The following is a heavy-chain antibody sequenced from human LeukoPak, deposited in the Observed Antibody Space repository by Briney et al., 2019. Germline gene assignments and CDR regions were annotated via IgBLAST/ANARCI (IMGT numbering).Heavy chain of an antibody. J-gene: IGHJ6*04. Sequence: SETLSLTCTVSGGSISSYYWSWFRQPPGKGLEWIGYIYYSGSTNYNPSLKSRVTISVDTSKNQFSLKLSSVTAADTAVHYCARGTTPRDVWGKGTTVTVSS. D-gene: IGHD1-1*01. CDR3: ARGTTPRDV. CDR2: IYYSGST. V-gene: IGHV4-59*01. CDR1: GGSISSYY.